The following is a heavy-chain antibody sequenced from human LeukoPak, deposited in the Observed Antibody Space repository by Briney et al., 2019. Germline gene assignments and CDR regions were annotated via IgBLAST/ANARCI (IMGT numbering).Heavy chain of an antibody. Sequence: SETLYLTCTVSGGSLSSYYWSWIRQPPEKGLEWIGFIYNSGSTNYNPSLKSRVTISIDTSKNQFSLKLSSVTAADTAVYYCARDMAGGGWFDPWGQGTLVTVSS. D-gene: IGHD3-10*01. V-gene: IGHV4-59*01. J-gene: IGHJ5*02. CDR1: GGSLSSYY. CDR2: IYNSGST. CDR3: ARDMAGGGWFDP.